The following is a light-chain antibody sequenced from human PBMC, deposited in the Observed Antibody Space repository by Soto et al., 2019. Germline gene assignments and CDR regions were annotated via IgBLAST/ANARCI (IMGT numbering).Light chain of an antibody. CDR1: QNVDTY. Sequence: EIKMTQSPSSLSASVGDRITITCRASQNVDTYLNWYQCKPGRAPQLLVFAASTLQSGVPSRFSGSGSGTDFTLTINSLKPEDSATYYCQQSAGIPSFGQGTRLEIK. V-gene: IGKV1-39*01. CDR2: AAS. J-gene: IGKJ5*01. CDR3: QQSAGIPS.